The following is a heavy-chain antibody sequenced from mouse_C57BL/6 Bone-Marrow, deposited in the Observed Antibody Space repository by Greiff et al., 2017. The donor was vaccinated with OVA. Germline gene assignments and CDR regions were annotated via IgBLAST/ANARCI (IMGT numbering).Heavy chain of an antibody. CDR1: GYTFTSYW. D-gene: IGHD2-1*01. CDR3: ARGHYYGNYYAMDY. Sequence: QVQLQQPGAELVKPGASVKLSCKASGYTFTSYWMHWVKQRPGQGLEWIGMIHPNSGSTNYNEKFKSKATLTVDKSSSTAYMQLSSLTSEDSAVYYCARGHYYGNYYAMDYWGQGTSVTVSS. V-gene: IGHV1-64*01. CDR2: IHPNSGST. J-gene: IGHJ4*01.